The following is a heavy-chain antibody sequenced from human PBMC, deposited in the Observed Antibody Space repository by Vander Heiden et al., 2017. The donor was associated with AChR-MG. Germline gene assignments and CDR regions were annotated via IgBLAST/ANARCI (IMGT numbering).Heavy chain of an antibody. D-gene: IGHD2-2*01. J-gene: IGHJ3*02. CDR1: GRAFSGYY. Sequence: QVQLQQWGAGLLKTSATLSLTCAVYGRAFSGYYWSWIRQPPGKGLEWIGEINHSGSTNYNTSLKRRVTISVDTSKNQFSLKLSSVTAAETAVYYCARGGIYSSISCYLRAFDIWGQGRMVTLSS. V-gene: IGHV4-34*01. CDR2: INHSGST. CDR3: ARGGIYSSISCYLRAFDI.